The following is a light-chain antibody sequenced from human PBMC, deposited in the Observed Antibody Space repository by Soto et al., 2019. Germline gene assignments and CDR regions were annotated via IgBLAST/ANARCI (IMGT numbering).Light chain of an antibody. CDR2: RNN. CDR1: SSNIGSNY. Sequence: QSVLTQPPSASGTPGQRVTISCSGSSSNIGSNYVYWYQQLPGTAPKLLIYRNNQRPSGVPDRFSGSKSGTSASLAISALRSEDEADYYSAAWDDSLSGQVVFGGGTKLTVL. CDR3: AAWDDSLSGQVV. V-gene: IGLV1-47*01. J-gene: IGLJ2*01.